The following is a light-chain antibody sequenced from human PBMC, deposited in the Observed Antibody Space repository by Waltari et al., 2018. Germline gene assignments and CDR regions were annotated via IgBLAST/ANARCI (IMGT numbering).Light chain of an antibody. CDR3: MQGTHWPWT. V-gene: IGKV2-30*02. J-gene: IGKJ1*01. CDR1: QSLVHSDGNTY. CDR2: KVS. Sequence: DVVMTQSPLSLPVTLGQPASISCRSSQSLVHSDGNTYLNWFHQRPGQSPRRLIYKVSIRAPGVPDRFSGSGSGTDFTLKISGVEAEDVGLYYCMQGTHWPWTFGQGTMVDIK.